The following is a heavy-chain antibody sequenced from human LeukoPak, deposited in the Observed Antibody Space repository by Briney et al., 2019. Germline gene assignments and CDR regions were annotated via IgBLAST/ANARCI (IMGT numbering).Heavy chain of an antibody. CDR3: ARDRYYGDPPVDY. CDR1: GFTFSSYS. Sequence: GGSLRLSCAASGFTFSSYSMNWVRQAPGKGLEWVSSISSSSSYIYYADSVKGRFTISRDNAKHSLYLQMDSLRAERTAVYYCARDRYYGDPPVDYWGQGTLVTVSS. J-gene: IGHJ4*02. CDR2: ISSSSSYI. D-gene: IGHD4-17*01. V-gene: IGHV3-21*01.